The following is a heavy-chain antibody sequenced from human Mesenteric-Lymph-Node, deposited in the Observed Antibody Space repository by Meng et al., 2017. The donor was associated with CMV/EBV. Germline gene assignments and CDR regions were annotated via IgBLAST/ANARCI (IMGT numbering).Heavy chain of an antibody. D-gene: IGHD1-26*01. CDR1: GFTISNYW. Sequence: GESLKISCAASGFTISNYWMTWVRQAPGKGLEWVANIKQDGSEIYYVDSVKGRFTISRDNAKNSLYLQMNSLRVDDSAVYYCARDMGELVPDAFDIWGQGTMVTVSS. V-gene: IGHV3-7*01. CDR3: ARDMGELVPDAFDI. CDR2: IKQDGSEI. J-gene: IGHJ3*02.